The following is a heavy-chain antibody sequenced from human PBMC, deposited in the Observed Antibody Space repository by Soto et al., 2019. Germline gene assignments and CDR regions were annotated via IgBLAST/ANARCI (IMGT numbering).Heavy chain of an antibody. Sequence: ASVKVSCKASGYTFTSYGISWVLQAPGQGLEWMGWISAYNGNTNYAQKLQGRVTMTTDTSTSTAYMELRSLRSDDTAVYYCARDHAPVVTMVRGVIITDRKPYYGMDVWGQGTTVTVSS. J-gene: IGHJ6*02. CDR3: ARDHAPVVTMVRGVIITDRKPYYGMDV. CDR2: ISAYNGNT. CDR1: GYTFTSYG. D-gene: IGHD3-10*01. V-gene: IGHV1-18*04.